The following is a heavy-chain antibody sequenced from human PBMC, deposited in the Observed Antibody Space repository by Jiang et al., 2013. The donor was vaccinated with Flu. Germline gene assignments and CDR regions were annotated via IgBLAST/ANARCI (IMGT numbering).Heavy chain of an antibody. Sequence: GPGLVKPSQTLSLTCSVSGVSITSGAYFWTWIRQPAGKRPEWVGRIFSSGTTKYNPSLESRVIISLDTSNNRFSLRMTSVTAADTAIYFCARAGSPTSVARDDGIDLWGQGTLVTVSS. CDR2: IFSSGTT. J-gene: IGHJ3*01. V-gene: IGHV4-61*02. CDR1: GVSITSGAYF. D-gene: IGHD2-15*01. CDR3: ARAGSPTSVARDDGIDL.